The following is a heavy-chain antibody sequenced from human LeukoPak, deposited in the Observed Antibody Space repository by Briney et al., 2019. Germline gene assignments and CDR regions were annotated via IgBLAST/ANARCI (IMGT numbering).Heavy chain of an antibody. Sequence: SETLSLTCAVYGGSFSGYYWGFIRQPPGKGLEWIGTVYSSGATYYNPSLKSRVTISVDTSKNQFSLKLHSVTAADTAVYYCVKDVGDHVTDCWGQGTLVTVSS. J-gene: IGHJ4*02. D-gene: IGHD4-17*01. CDR3: VKDVGDHVTDC. V-gene: IGHV4-34*01. CDR2: VYSSGAT. CDR1: GGSFSGYY.